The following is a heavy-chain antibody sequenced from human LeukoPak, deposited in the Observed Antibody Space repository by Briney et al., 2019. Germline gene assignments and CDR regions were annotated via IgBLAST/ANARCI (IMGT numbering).Heavy chain of an antibody. V-gene: IGHV2-70*10. CDR1: GFSRSTSGMC. J-gene: IGHJ1*01. D-gene: IGHD3-22*01. Sequence: SGPTLVNPTQTLTLSCTFSGFSRSTSGMCVSWIRQPPGKALEWNAGIDWDDDKYYSTSLKTRLTISKDTSKNQVVLTMTNMDPVDTATYYCARDYYDSSGQGYFQHWGQGTLVTVSP. CDR2: IDWDDDK. CDR3: ARDYYDSSGQGYFQH.